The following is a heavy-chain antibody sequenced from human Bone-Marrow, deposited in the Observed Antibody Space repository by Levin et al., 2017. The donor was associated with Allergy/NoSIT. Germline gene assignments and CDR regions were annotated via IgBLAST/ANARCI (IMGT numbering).Heavy chain of an antibody. CDR1: GFSLRSFA. V-gene: IGHV3-30*18. J-gene: IGHJ6*02. CDR3: AKDLREEDDFGDYDAMDV. Sequence: GGSLRLSCAVSGFSLRSFAMHWVRQAPGKGLEWVAMIFYDESETHYADSVKGRFTISRDTSKNTLFLQMNSLRVEDTAVYYCAKDLREEDDFGDYDAMDVWGQGTTVTVSS. D-gene: IGHD4-17*01. CDR2: IFYDESET.